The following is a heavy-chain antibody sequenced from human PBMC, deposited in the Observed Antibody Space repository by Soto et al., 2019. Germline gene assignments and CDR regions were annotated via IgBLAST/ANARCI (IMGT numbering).Heavy chain of an antibody. V-gene: IGHV4-4*07. Sequence: SDTLSLTCSVSGGSVISFYWSWIRQPAGNGLEWIGRVHSSGYTDFNPSLRSRVTMSVDTSRNQFSLKVTSMTAADTAVYYCAREVAAPLGWLDPWAQGTPVIVYS. CDR3: AREVAAPLGWLDP. J-gene: IGHJ5*02. CDR1: GGSVISFY. CDR2: VHSSGYT. D-gene: IGHD6-19*01.